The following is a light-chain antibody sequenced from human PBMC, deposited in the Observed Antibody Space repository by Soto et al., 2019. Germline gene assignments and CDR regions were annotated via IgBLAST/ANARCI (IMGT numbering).Light chain of an antibody. CDR3: SSYTSSSTLA. CDR1: KSDIGGYNY. J-gene: IGLJ2*01. Sequence: QSVLTQPPSASGSPGQSVTISCTGTKSDIGGYNYVSWYQQHPGKAPKLMIYEVSNRPSGVSNRFSGSKSGNTASLTISGLQAEDEADYYCSSYTSSSTLAFGGGTKLTVL. V-gene: IGLV2-14*01. CDR2: EVS.